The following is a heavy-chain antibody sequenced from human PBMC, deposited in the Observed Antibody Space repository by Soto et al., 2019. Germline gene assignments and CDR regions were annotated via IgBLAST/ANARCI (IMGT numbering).Heavy chain of an antibody. CDR1: GGTYRNYA. Sequence: QVHLVQSGAEVKKPGSSVRVSCKASGGTYRNYAVNWVRQAPGQGLEWMGGIIPISGTTNYAQKFQGRVTITADESTSTAYMELRRLRSEDTAVYYCARARIAVAGTSPTGFDYWGQGTLVTVSS. J-gene: IGHJ4*02. CDR3: ARARIAVAGTSPTGFDY. CDR2: IIPISGTT. D-gene: IGHD6-19*01. V-gene: IGHV1-69*01.